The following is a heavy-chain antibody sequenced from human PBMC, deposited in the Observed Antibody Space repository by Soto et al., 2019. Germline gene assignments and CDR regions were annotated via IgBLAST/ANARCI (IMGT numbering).Heavy chain of an antibody. D-gene: IGHD6-6*01. Sequence: QVQLQESGSGLVQPSQTLSLTCAVSGGSIRSGDYSWSWVRQPPGKGPEWIGYIYHSGSTFFTPSLSSRGTISIARSRGQYARALHSVTAARTAIYYCARASQVDRAFAIWGQGTVVTVSS. J-gene: IGHJ3*02. V-gene: IGHV4-30-2*01. CDR1: GGSIRSGDYS. CDR2: IYHSGST. CDR3: ARASQVDRAFAI.